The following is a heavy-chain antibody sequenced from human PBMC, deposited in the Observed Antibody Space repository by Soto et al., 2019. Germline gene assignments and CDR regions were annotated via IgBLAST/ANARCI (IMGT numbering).Heavy chain of an antibody. CDR1: GYTFTGYY. D-gene: IGHD6-13*01. J-gene: IGHJ3*02. CDR3: ARVLVPPYDAFDI. V-gene: IGHV1-2*04. CDR2: INPNSGGT. Sequence: ASVKVSCKASGYTFTGYYMYWVRQAPGQGLEWMGWINPNSGGTNYAQKFQGWVTMTRDTSISTAYMELSRLRSDDTAVYYCARVLVPPYDAFDIWGQGTMVTVSS.